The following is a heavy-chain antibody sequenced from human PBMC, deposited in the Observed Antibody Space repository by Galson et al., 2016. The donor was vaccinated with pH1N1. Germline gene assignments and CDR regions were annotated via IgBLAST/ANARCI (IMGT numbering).Heavy chain of an antibody. D-gene: IGHD3-22*01. J-gene: IGHJ4*02. CDR2: ISGGGATT. CDR1: GFTFSTFA. CDR3: VKYDSSGYYYGRLVN. V-gene: IGHV3-23*01. Sequence: SLRLSCEPSGFTFSTFAMGWVRQAPGKGLQWLSAISGGGATTYYIDSVKGRFTISRDNSKNTLYLEMNSLKAEDTALYYCVKYDSSGYYYGRLVNWGQGTLVTVSS.